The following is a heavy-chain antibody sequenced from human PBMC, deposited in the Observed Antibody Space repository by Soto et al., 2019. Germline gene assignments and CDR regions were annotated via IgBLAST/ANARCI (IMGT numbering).Heavy chain of an antibody. J-gene: IGHJ6*02. D-gene: IGHD6-13*01. V-gene: IGHV3-33*01. CDR1: GFTFSSYG. CDR2: IWYDGSNK. CDR3: ARELVYDGMDV. Sequence: QVQLVESGGGVVQPGRSLRLSCAASGFTFSSYGMHWVRQAPGKGLEWVAVIWYDGSNKYYADSVKGRFTISRNNSKNTLYLQMNSLRAKDTAVSYCARELVYDGMDVWGQGTKVTVSS.